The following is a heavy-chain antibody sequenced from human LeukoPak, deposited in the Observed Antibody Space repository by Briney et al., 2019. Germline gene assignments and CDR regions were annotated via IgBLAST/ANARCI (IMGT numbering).Heavy chain of an antibody. V-gene: IGHV4-4*07. J-gene: IGHJ3*02. CDR1: GGPIRNSY. CDR2: IHGTLGST. D-gene: IGHD3-3*01. Sequence: PSETLSLTCTVSGGPIRNSYWSWVRHSAGTGMQWIGRIHGTLGSTNHNPSLKSRVAMSLDTSSNQFSLRLSAMSAADTATYYCARIFDRDIWGQGTLVTVSP. CDR3: ARIFDRDI.